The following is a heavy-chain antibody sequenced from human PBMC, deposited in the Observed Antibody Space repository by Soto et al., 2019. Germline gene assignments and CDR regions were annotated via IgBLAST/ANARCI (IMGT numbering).Heavy chain of an antibody. CDR3: ARAWDSSGYYSDY. Sequence: QVQLQESGPGLVKPSETLSPTCTVSGGSISTYYWSWIRQPPGKGLEWIGYIYYSGNTNYNPSLKSRVTISIDTSKNQFSLKLSSVTAADTAVYYCARAWDSSGYYSDYWGQGTLVTVSS. V-gene: IGHV4-59*01. D-gene: IGHD3-22*01. J-gene: IGHJ4*02. CDR1: GGSISTYY. CDR2: IYYSGNT.